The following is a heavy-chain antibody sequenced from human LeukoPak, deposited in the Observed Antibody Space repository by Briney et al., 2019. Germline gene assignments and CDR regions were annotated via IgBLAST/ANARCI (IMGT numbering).Heavy chain of an antibody. V-gene: IGHV1-18*04. CDR3: ARVGDDIVVVPAATEDYYYYYGMDV. CDR2: ISAYNGNT. Sequence: ASVKVSCKASGYTFTSYGISWVRQAPGQGLEWMGWISAYNGNTNYAQKLQGRVTMTTDTSTSTAYMELRSLRSDDTAVYYCARVGDDIVVVPAATEDYYYYYGMDVWGKGTPVTVSS. J-gene: IGHJ6*04. CDR1: GYTFTSYG. D-gene: IGHD2-2*01.